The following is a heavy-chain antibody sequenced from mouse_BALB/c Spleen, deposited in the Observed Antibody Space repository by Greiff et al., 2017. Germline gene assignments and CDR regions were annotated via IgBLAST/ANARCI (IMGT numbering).Heavy chain of an antibody. CDR3: ARRGTVPLYAMDY. D-gene: IGHD1-1*01. CDR1: GFTFSSYA. J-gene: IGHJ4*01. CDR2: ISSGGSYT. V-gene: IGHV5-9-1*01. Sequence: EVMLVESGGGLVKPGGSLKLSCAASGFTFSSYAMSWVRQTPEKRLEWVATISSGGSYTYYPDSVKGRFTISRDNAKNTLYLQMSSLRSEDTAMYYCARRGTVPLYAMDYWGQGTSVTVSS.